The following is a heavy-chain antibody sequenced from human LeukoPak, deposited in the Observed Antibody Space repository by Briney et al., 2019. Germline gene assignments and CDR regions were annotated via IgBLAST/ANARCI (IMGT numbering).Heavy chain of an antibody. Sequence: PGGSLRLSCAGSGFTFSSYAMSWVRQAPGKGLEWVSAISDTGATTYDADSVKGRFTISRDNSRSTLYLQMNSLRAEDTALYYCAKDTSIGRYCTNGVCSPFDNWGQGTLVTASS. V-gene: IGHV3-23*01. CDR2: ISDTGATT. CDR1: GFTFSSYA. D-gene: IGHD2-8*01. CDR3: AKDTSIGRYCTNGVCSPFDN. J-gene: IGHJ4*02.